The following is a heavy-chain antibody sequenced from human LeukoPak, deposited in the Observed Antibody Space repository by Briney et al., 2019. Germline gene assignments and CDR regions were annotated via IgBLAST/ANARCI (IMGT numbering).Heavy chain of an antibody. Sequence: GGSLRLSCAASGFTFSSYSMNWVRQAPGKGLEWVSYISSSSSTIYYADSVKGRFTISRDNAKNSLYLQMNSLRAEDTAVYYCARDRSSGSRGYWGQGTLVTVSS. D-gene: IGHD3-22*01. V-gene: IGHV3-48*01. J-gene: IGHJ4*02. CDR1: GFTFSSYS. CDR2: ISSSSSTI. CDR3: ARDRSSGSRGY.